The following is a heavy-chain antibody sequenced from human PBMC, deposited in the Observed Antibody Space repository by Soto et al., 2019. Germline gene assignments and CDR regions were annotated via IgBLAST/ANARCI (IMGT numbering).Heavy chain of an antibody. D-gene: IGHD2-2*01. Sequence: ASVKVSCKASGGAFSIHGISWVRQAPGQGLEWMGGIIPIFGTANYAQKFQGRVTLTRDTSASTAYMELSSLRSEDTAVYYCASCPQNCITTSPCCLFFDYWGQGTLVTVSS. CDR2: IIPIFGTA. CDR1: GGAFSIHG. J-gene: IGHJ4*02. V-gene: IGHV1-69*05. CDR3: ASCPQNCITTSPCCLFFDY.